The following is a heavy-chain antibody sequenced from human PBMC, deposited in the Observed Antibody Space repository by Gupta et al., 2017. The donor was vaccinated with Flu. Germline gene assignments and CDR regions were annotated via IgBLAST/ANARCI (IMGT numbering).Heavy chain of an antibody. CDR3: ARMPSVTTGFDY. V-gene: IGHV2-70*04. J-gene: IGHJ4*02. D-gene: IGHD4-17*01. Sequence: QVTLKESGPALVKPTQTLTLTCTFSVFSLSAHPMRVNWIRLPPGKALEWLGRIDWDGDKFYSSSMKTRLTISKDNSKNQVVLTMTNMDPVDTATYFCARMPSVTTGFDYWGQGNLVTVSS. CDR1: VFSLSAHPMR. CDR2: IDWDGDK.